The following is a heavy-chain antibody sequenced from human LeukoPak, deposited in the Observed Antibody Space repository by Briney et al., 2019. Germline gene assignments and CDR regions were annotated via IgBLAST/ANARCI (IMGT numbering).Heavy chain of an antibody. CDR3: ARGPTYYYDSSGCSDY. J-gene: IGHJ4*02. CDR1: GFTFSSYA. D-gene: IGHD3-22*01. V-gene: IGHV3-23*01. CDR2: ISGSGGST. Sequence: GGSLRLSCAASGFTFSSYAMSWVRQAPGKGLEWVSAISGSGGSTYYADSVKGRFTISRDNSKNTLYLQMNSLRAEDTAVYYCARGPTYYYDSSGCSDYWGQGTLVTVSS.